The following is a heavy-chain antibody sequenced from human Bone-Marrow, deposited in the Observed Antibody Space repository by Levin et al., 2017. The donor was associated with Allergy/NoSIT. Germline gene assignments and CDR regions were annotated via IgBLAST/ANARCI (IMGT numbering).Heavy chain of an antibody. CDR3: ARDEEPIAAAGVDY. V-gene: IGHV3-30-3*01. Sequence: PGGSLRLSCAASGFTFSSYAMHWVRQAPGKGLEWVAVISYDGSNKYYADSVKGRFTISRDNSKNTLYLQMNSLRAEDTAVYYCARDEEPIAAAGVDYWGQGTLVTVSS. D-gene: IGHD6-13*01. CDR2: ISYDGSNK. CDR1: GFTFSSYA. J-gene: IGHJ4*02.